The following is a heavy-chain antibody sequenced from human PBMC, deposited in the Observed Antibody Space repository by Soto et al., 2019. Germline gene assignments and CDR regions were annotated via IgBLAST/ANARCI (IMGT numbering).Heavy chain of an antibody. V-gene: IGHV4-34*01. CDR2: IDHSGST. CDR1: GGSFWGYF. CDR3: ARGPRNIIRAIFGVVHYYMDV. J-gene: IGHJ6*03. Sequence: SETLSLTCAVYGGSFWGYFWGWIRQPPGKGLEWIGEIDHSGSTNYNPSLKSRVTISVDTSKNQFSLKLSSVTAADTAVYYCARGPRNIIRAIFGVVHYYMDVWGKGTTVTVSS. D-gene: IGHD3-3*01.